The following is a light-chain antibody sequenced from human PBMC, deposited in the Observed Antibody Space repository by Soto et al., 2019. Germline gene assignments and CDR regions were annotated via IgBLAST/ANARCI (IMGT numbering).Light chain of an antibody. V-gene: IGKV3-15*01. CDR3: QGYEHWALT. CDR1: QSVYSN. Sequence: ETVMTQSPATLSVSPGERPTLSCRASQSVYSNLAWYQQKPGQAPRLLIYDASTKATGIPARFSGSGSWTVFTPPRISLQSEDFGIYCCQGYEHWALTFGPWTKVDIK. J-gene: IGKJ3*01. CDR2: DAS.